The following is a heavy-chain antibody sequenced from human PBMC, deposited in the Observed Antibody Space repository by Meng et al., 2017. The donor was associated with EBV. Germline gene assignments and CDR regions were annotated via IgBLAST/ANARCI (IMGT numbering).Heavy chain of an antibody. CDR2: FNAGNDNK. V-gene: IGHV1-3*01. Sequence: VHLLESRDEGTKPVAPVRFARKVAESSFTCYGWPWLRQAPGQRLEWMEWFNAGNDNKEYSQKFQGRVTITRETSASTAYMELSNLISEDTAVYYCAGAGFRGNYKSIDYWGQGTLVTVSS. CDR1: ESSFTCYG. J-gene: IGHJ4*02. D-gene: IGHD1-26*01. CDR3: AGAGFRGNYKSIDY.